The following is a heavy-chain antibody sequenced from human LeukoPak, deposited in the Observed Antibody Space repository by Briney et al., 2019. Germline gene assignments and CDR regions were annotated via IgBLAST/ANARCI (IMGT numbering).Heavy chain of an antibody. V-gene: IGHV4-59*02. D-gene: IGHD3-10*01. Sequence: PSETLSLTCTVSGGPVSSYYCSWSRQPPGKGLEWIGYIYYSGNANYNPSLKSRVTISVDTSKNQFSLKLSSVTAADMAVYYCARWARSGGFDYWGQGTLVTVSS. CDR2: IYYSGNA. J-gene: IGHJ4*02. CDR1: GGPVSSYY. CDR3: ARWARSGGFDY.